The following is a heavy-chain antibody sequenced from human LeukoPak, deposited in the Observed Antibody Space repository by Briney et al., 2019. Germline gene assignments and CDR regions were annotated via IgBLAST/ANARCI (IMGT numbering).Heavy chain of an antibody. V-gene: IGHV3-48*02. CDR1: GFTFSNYG. D-gene: IGHD5-12*01. CDR3: ARAMRSGYDY. J-gene: IGHJ4*02. CDR2: ISSSSDAI. Sequence: GGSLRLSCAASGFTFSNYGMNWVRQAPGKGLEWVSYISSSSDAIYYADSVKGQFTISRDNAKNSLYLEMNSLRDEDTAVYYCARAMRSGYDYWGQGTLVTVSS.